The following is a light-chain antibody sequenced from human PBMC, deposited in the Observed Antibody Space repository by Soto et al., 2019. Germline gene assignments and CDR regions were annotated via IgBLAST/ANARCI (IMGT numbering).Light chain of an antibody. V-gene: IGLV1-47*01. Sequence: QSVLTQPPSASGTPGQRVTISCSGSSSNIGSNYVYWYQQLPGTAPKLLIYRNNQRPSGVPDRFSGSKSGTSASLAISGLRSXXXXDXYCAAWDDSLSGVVFGGGTKLTVL. CDR2: RNN. CDR3: AAWDDSLSGVV. J-gene: IGLJ2*01. CDR1: SSNIGSNY.